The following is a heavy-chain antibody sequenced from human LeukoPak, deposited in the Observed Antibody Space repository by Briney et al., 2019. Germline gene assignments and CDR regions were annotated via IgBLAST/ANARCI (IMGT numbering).Heavy chain of an antibody. D-gene: IGHD3-10*01. CDR3: ARDVYGSGRHYDY. Sequence: PGGSLRLSCVASGFAFTSYPMHWVRQAPGKGLEWLALISYDGSNKDYADSVKGRFTVSRDNSRNTLYLQMISLRAEDTAVYYCARDVYGSGRHYDYWGQGTLVTVSS. CDR2: ISYDGSNK. J-gene: IGHJ4*02. CDR1: GFAFTSYP. V-gene: IGHV3-30*04.